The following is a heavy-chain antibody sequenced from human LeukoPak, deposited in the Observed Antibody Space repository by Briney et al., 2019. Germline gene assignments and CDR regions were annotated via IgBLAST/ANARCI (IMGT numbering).Heavy chain of an antibody. V-gene: IGHV1-46*01. CDR2: INPSGSST. J-gene: IGHJ5*02. CDR3: ARDNSIGGRGWWFDP. D-gene: IGHD4-23*01. Sequence: ASVTVSCKASGYTFTNNYMHWVRQAPGQGLEWMGLINPSGSSTIYAERFQGRIVMTRDLSTTTDYMELSSLRSEDTAVYYCARDNSIGGRGWWFDPWGQGTLVTVSS. CDR1: GYTFTNNY.